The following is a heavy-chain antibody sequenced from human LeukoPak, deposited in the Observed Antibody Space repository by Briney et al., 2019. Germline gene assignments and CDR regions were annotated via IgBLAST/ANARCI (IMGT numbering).Heavy chain of an antibody. V-gene: IGHV4-59*12. Sequence: SETLSLTCTVSGGSISSYYWSWIRQPPGKGLEWIGYIYYSGSTNYNPSLKSRVTISVDTSKNQFSLKLSSVTAADTAVYYCARSPLWSGYPRDWGQGTLVTVST. D-gene: IGHD3-3*01. CDR2: IYYSGST. CDR1: GGSISSYY. J-gene: IGHJ4*02. CDR3: ARSPLWSGYPRD.